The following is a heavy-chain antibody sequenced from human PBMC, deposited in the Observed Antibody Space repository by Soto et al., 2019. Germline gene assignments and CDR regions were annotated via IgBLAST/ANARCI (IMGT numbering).Heavy chain of an antibody. Sequence: PGGSLRLSCAASGFNFSSHGMHWVRQAPGKGLEWVAVIWSDGSNKQYADSVGARFTIFRDNSKNTLFLQMISLRAEDTAVYYCARDLLRGCGGDCYPEWGQGTLVTVSS. J-gene: IGHJ4*02. CDR1: GFNFSSHG. V-gene: IGHV3-33*01. D-gene: IGHD2-21*02. CDR2: IWSDGSNK. CDR3: ARDLLRGCGGDCYPE.